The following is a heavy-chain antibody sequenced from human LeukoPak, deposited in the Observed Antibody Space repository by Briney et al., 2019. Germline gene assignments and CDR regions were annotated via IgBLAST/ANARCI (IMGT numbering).Heavy chain of an antibody. V-gene: IGHV3-23*01. D-gene: IGHD2-21*01. CDR1: GFTFSSYA. J-gene: IGHJ4*02. CDR2: ISGSGGST. CDR3: AKDHPYCGGDCYEVAYYFDY. Sequence: GGSLRLSCAASGFTFSSYAMSWVRQAPGKGLEWVSAISGSGGSTYYADSVKGWFTISRDNSKNTLYLQMNSLRAEDTAVYYCAKDHPYCGGDCYEVAYYFDYWGQGTLVTVSS.